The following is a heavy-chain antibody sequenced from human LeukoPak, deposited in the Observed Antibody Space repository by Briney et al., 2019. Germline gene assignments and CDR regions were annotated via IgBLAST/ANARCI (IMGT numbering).Heavy chain of an antibody. D-gene: IGHD3-10*01. V-gene: IGHV4-4*07. CDR3: ARDNFYNSGGGMEDGFDI. Sequence: SETLSLTCTVSGGSISSYYWSWIRQPAGKGLEWIGRIYISGSTYYNPSLKSRVTISVDTSENDFSLKLSSVTAADTAVYYCARDNFYNSGGGMEDGFDIWGQGTMVTVSS. J-gene: IGHJ3*02. CDR1: GGSISSYY. CDR2: IYISGST.